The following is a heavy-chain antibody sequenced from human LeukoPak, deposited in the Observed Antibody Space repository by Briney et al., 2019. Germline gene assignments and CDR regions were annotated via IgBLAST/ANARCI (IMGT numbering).Heavy chain of an antibody. D-gene: IGHD6-13*01. CDR1: GFTFSSYW. Sequence: GGSLRLSCAASGFTFSSYWMSWVRQVPGKGLEWVANIKQDGSEKYYVDSVKGRFTISRDNAKNSLYLQMNSLRAEDTAVYYCARDSIAAAGLGSDYYYYYMDVWGKGTTVTVSS. J-gene: IGHJ6*03. CDR2: IKQDGSEK. V-gene: IGHV3-7*01. CDR3: ARDSIAAAGLGSDYYYYYMDV.